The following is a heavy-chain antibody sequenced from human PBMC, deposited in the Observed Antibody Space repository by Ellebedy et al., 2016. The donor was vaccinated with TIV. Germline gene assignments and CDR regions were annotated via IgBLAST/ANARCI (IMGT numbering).Heavy chain of an antibody. Sequence: GESLKLSCASSGFPFSSYSMNWVRQAPGQGLGWVSSISSNSNYIYYADSVRGRFTISRDNAKKSLYLQMNSLRAEDTAVYYCARGAMAAAGDDYWGQGTLVTVSS. D-gene: IGHD6-13*01. CDR3: ARGAMAAAGDDY. V-gene: IGHV3-21*01. J-gene: IGHJ4*02. CDR1: GFPFSSYS. CDR2: ISSNSNYI.